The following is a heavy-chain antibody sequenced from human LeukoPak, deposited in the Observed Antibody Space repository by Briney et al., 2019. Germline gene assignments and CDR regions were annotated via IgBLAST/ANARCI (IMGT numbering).Heavy chain of an antibody. J-gene: IGHJ4*02. CDR3: AKGHAPSGSYGDY. V-gene: IGHV3-23*01. Sequence: GGSLRLSCAASVFTLIKYAITCVPDAPGKGREWGSTIYGSGDGTYYADSVKGRFTISRDNSKNTLYVQMNSMRAEDTAVYYCAKGHAPSGSYGDYWGQGTLVTVSS. CDR2: IYGSGDGT. CDR1: VFTLIKYA. D-gene: IGHD1-26*01.